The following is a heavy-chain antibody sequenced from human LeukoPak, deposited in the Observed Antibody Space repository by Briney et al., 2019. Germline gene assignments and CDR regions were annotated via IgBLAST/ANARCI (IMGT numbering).Heavy chain of an antibody. CDR2: ISGSGGST. V-gene: IGHV3-23*01. J-gene: IGHJ4*02. D-gene: IGHD3-3*01. CDR1: GFTFSNYA. CDR3: AKDGAQYYDFWSGYS. Sequence: GGSLRLSCAATGFTFSNYAMSWVRQAPGKGLEWVSAISGSGGSTYYADSVKGRFTISRDNSKNTLYLQMNSLRAEDTAVYYCAKDGAQYYDFWSGYSWGQGTLVTVSS.